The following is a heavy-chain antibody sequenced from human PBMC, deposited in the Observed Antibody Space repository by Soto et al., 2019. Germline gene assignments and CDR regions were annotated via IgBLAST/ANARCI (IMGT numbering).Heavy chain of an antibody. J-gene: IGHJ4*02. CDR1: GFTFSIYG. V-gene: IGHV3-33*01. D-gene: IGHD6-19*01. Sequence: HPGGSLRLSCAACGFTFSIYGMHWVRQAPGKGLEWVAVIWYDGSNKYYADSVKGRFTISRDNSKNTLYLQMNSLRAEDTAVYYCARDQVNSFSVGLLFSGPFDYWGQGTLVTVSS. CDR2: IWYDGSNK. CDR3: ARDQVNSFSVGLLFSGPFDY.